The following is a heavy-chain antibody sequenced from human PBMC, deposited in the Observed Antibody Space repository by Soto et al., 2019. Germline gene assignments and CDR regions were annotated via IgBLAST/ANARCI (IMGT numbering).Heavy chain of an antibody. CDR3: ARAYSSSWYYFDY. CDR2: INHSGST. V-gene: IGHV4-34*01. CDR1: GGSFSGYY. Sequence: SETLSLTCAVYGGSFSGYYWSWIRQPPGKGLEWIGEINHSGSTNYNPSLKSRVTISVDTSKNQFSLKLSSVTAADTAVYYCARAYSSSWYYFDYWGQGTLVTVSS. J-gene: IGHJ4*02. D-gene: IGHD6-13*01.